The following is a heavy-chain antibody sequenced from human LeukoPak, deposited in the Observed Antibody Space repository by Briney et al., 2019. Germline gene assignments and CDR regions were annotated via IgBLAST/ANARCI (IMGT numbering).Heavy chain of an antibody. J-gene: IGHJ6*02. Sequence: SETLSLTCTVSGGSISSYYWSWIRQPPGKGLEWIAYISYSGSTNYNPSLKSRVTISVDTSKNQFSLKLSSVTAADTAVYYCARGGLLLWFGELLPSGMDVWGQGTTVTVSS. D-gene: IGHD3-10*01. CDR3: ARGGLLLWFGELLPSGMDV. CDR2: ISYSGST. V-gene: IGHV4-59*08. CDR1: GGSISSYY.